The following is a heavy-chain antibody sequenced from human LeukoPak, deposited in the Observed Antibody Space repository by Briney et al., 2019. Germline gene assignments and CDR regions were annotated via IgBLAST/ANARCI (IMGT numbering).Heavy chain of an antibody. CDR3: ARGIVGPTGDY. CDR2: INSDGSTT. J-gene: IGHJ4*02. V-gene: IGHV3-74*01. CDR1: GXSFSNYW. D-gene: IGHD1-26*01. Sequence: PGGSLRLSCVVSGXSFSNYWMHWVRQAPGKGLVWVSRINSDGSTTSYAASVKGRFTISRDNAKNTLYLQMNSLRAEDTAVYYCARGIVGPTGDYWGQGTLVTVSS.